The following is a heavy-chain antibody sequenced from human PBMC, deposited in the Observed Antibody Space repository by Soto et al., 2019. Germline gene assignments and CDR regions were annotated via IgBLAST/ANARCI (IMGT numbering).Heavy chain of an antibody. CDR2: ISYDGSNT. Sequence: QVQLVESGGGVLQPGRSLRLSCAASGFTFSSFAMHWVRQAPGKGLEWVAFISYDGSNTYYADSVKGRVTISRDNSKKTVYLEINRLRAEDTAVYHCAKDLTLGIVGAWGHYFEYWGQGTLVTVSS. V-gene: IGHV3-30-3*01. CDR3: AKDLTLGIVGAWGHYFEY. J-gene: IGHJ4*02. D-gene: IGHD1-26*01. CDR1: GFTFSSFA.